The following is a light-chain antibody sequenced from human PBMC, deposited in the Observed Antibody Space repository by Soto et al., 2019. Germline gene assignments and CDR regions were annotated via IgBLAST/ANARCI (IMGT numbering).Light chain of an antibody. CDR2: DAA. Sequence: DIQMTQSPSTLSASVADRVTIACRASQAISGYLAWYQRKPGKAPKLLIYDAANLQTGVSSRFSGSGSGTEFTLTINSLQPDDFATYYCQQYSSYPLTFGGGTKVEIK. CDR1: QAISGY. V-gene: IGKV1-5*01. J-gene: IGKJ4*01. CDR3: QQYSSYPLT.